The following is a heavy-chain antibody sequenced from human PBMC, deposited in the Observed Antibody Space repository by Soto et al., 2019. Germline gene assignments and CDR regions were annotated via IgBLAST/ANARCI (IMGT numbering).Heavy chain of an antibody. CDR2: IYHSGST. CDR3: AREYYDILTGYYIDY. D-gene: IGHD3-9*01. CDR1: GYSISSGYY. Sequence: PSETLSLTCAVSGYSISSGYYWGWVRQPPGKGLEWIGSIYHSGSTYYNPSLKSRVTISVDTSKNQFSLKLSSVTAADTAVYYCAREYYDILTGYYIDYWGQGXLVTVSS. J-gene: IGHJ4*02. V-gene: IGHV4-38-2*02.